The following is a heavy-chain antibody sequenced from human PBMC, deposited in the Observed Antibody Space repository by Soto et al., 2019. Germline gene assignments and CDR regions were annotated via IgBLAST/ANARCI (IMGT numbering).Heavy chain of an antibody. V-gene: IGHV6-1*01. J-gene: IGHJ6*02. CDR2: TYYRSKWYN. CDR1: GDSVSSNSAA. Sequence: PSQTLSLTCAISGDSVSSNSAAWNWIRQSPSRGLEWLGRTYYRSKWYNDYAVSVKSRITINPDTSKNQFSLQLNSVTPEDTAVYYCARAAAAGTNYYYYGMDVWGQGTTVTVSS. D-gene: IGHD6-13*01. CDR3: ARAAAAGTNYYYYGMDV.